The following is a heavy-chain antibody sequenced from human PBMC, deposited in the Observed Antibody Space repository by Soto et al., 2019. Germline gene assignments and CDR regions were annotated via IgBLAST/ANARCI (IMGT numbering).Heavy chain of an antibody. CDR3: SRGDRSNIYSNLTAFDI. CDR2: ISYDGSKK. V-gene: IGHV3-30-3*01. D-gene: IGHD4-4*01. Sequence: QVQLVESGGGVVQPGRSLRLSCTASGFTFSNVPMHCFRQAPGKGLEWVAVISYDGSKKYYADSVKGRFTISRENSKNTLDLQMNILKAEDTAVYYCSRGDRSNIYSNLTAFDIWGRGRMVTVSS. CDR1: GFTFSNVP. J-gene: IGHJ3*02.